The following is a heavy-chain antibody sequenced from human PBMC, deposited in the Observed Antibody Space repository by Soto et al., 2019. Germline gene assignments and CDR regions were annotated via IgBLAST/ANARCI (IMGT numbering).Heavy chain of an antibody. J-gene: IGHJ4*02. CDR2: IYTSGST. CDR1: GGSISSYY. D-gene: IGHD3-3*01. Sequence: SETLSLTCTVSGGSISSYYWSWIRQPAGKGLEWIGRIYTSGSTNYNPSLKSRVTMSVDTSKNQFSLQLSSVTAADTAVYYCARDKGMVWSGYYFDYWGQGALVTISS. CDR3: ARDKGMVWSGYYFDY. V-gene: IGHV4-4*07.